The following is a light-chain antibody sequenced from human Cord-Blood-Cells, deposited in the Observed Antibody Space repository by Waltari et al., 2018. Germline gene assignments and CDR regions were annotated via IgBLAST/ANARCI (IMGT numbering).Light chain of an antibody. CDR3: SSYAGSNNYV. Sequence: QSALTQPPSASGSPGQSVTISCTGTSSDVGGSNYVSWYQQHPAKAPKLLIYECSKRPSGVPDHFSGSKSGNTASLTVSGLQAEDEADYYCSSYAGSNNYVFGTGTKVTVL. CDR2: ECS. J-gene: IGLJ1*01. CDR1: SSDVGGSNY. V-gene: IGLV2-8*01.